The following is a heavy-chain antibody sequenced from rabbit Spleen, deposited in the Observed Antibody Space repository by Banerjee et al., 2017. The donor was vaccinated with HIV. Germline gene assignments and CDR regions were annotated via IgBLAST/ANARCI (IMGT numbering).Heavy chain of an antibody. Sequence: VESGGGLVKPGTSLTLICTASGFSFSSGYDMSWVRQAPGKGLEWIGFNNIGGSAYYANWARGRFTISRTPTTVDLKITRPTTEDTATYFCARASFDIWGPGTLVTVS. V-gene: IGHV1S69*01. CDR1: GFSFSSGYD. J-gene: IGHJ4*02. CDR3: ARASFDI. CDR2: NNIGGSA.